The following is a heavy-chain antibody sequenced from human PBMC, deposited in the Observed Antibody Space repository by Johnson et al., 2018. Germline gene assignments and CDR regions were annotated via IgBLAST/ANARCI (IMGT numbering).Heavy chain of an antibody. CDR1: GYTITSYY. D-gene: IGHD3-3*01. J-gene: IGHJ1*01. CDR2: INPRGGST. V-gene: IGHV1-46*01. Sequence: QVRPVQSGAEVKKPGASVKVSCKASGYTITSYYMHWVRQAPGQGLDWMGIINPRGGSTSYAQKFQGRCTMTRDTSTSTVYMELSSLRSEDTAVSYCAREGWYYDFWSGYYTGYFQHWGQGTLVTVYS. CDR3: AREGWYYDFWSGYYTGYFQH.